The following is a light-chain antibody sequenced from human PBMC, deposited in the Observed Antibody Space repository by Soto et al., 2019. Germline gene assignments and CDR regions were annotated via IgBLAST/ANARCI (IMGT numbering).Light chain of an antibody. CDR1: SSDVGAYNY. CDR3: SSTAGNSFYV. V-gene: IGLV2-8*01. CDR2: QVT. Sequence: QSVLTQPPSASGSPGQSVTISCTGTSSDVGAYNYVSWYQQHPGKAPKLLPYQVTKRPSGVPDRFSASKSGNTASLTVSGLQAEDEADYYCSSTAGNSFYVFATGTKVAAL. J-gene: IGLJ1*01.